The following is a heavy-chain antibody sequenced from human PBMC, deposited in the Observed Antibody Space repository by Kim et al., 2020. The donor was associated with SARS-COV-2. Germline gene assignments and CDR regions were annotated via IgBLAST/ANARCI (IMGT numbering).Heavy chain of an antibody. V-gene: IGHV4-39*01. Sequence: SETLSLTCTVSGGSISSSSYYWGWIRQPPGKGLEWIGSIYYSGSTYYNPSLKSRVTISVDTSKNQFSLKLSSVTAADTAVYYCARHVVYSGYEEDWFDPWGQGTLVTVSS. CDR3: ARHVVYSGYEEDWFDP. CDR2: IYYSGST. J-gene: IGHJ5*02. D-gene: IGHD5-12*01. CDR1: GGSISSSSYY.